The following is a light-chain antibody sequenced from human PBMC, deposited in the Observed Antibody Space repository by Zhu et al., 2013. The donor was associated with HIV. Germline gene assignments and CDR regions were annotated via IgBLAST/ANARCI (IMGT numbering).Light chain of an antibody. CDR1: QSVSSN. Sequence: EIVMTQSPATLSVSPGERVTLSCRASQSVSSNLAWYQQKPGQAPRLLIYGASTRATGIPDRFSGSGSGTDFSLTISRLEPEDFAVYYCQQRSKWPPFTFGQGTKLEIK. V-gene: IGKV3-15*01. J-gene: IGKJ2*01. CDR2: GAS. CDR3: QQRSKWPPFT.